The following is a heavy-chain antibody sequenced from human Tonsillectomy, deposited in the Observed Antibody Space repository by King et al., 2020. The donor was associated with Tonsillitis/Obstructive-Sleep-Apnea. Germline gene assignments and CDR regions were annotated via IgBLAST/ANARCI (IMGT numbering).Heavy chain of an antibody. Sequence: QLQESGPGLVKPAETLSLTCTVSGASSSTNYWSWIRQPPGKGLEWIGYMYYSGYTNYNPSLKSRVTISVDTSKNQFSLKLSSVTAADTAVYYCALPTTRLDSPSHYHSSGYPPLDYWGQGTLVTVSS. D-gene: IGHD3-22*01. J-gene: IGHJ4*02. CDR3: ALPTTRLDSPSHYHSSGYPPLDY. CDR2: MYYSGYT. CDR1: GASSSTNY. V-gene: IGHV4-59*08.